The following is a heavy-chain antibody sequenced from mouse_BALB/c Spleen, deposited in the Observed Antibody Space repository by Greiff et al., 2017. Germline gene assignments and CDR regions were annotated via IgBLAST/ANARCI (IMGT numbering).Heavy chain of an antibody. V-gene: IGHV3-2*02. CDR1: GYSITSDYA. J-gene: IGHJ4*01. CDR2: ISYSGST. Sequence: EVQLMESGPGLVKPSQSLSLTCTVTGYSITSDYAWNWIRQFPGNKLEWMGYISYSGSTSYNPSLKSRISITRDTSKNQFFLQLNSVTTEDTATYYCARRYYGSSPYYYAMDYWGQGTSVTVSS. D-gene: IGHD1-1*01. CDR3: ARRYYGSSPYYYAMDY.